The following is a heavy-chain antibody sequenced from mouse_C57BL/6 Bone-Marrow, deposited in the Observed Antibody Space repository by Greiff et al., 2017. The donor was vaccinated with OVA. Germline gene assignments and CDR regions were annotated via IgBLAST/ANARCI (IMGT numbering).Heavy chain of an antibody. CDR3: ARQRRWYFDV. CDR2: ISSGGSYT. V-gene: IGHV5-6*01. J-gene: IGHJ1*03. Sequence: EVQGVESGGDLVKPGGSLKLSCAASGFTFSSYGMSWVRQTPDKRLAWVATISSGGSYTYYPDSVKGRFTISRDNAKNTLYLQMSSLKSEDTAMYYCARQRRWYFDVWGTGTTVTVSS. CDR1: GFTFSSYG. D-gene: IGHD2-12*01.